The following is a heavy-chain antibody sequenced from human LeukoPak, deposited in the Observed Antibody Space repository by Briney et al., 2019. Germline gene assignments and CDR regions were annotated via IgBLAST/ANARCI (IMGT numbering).Heavy chain of an antibody. Sequence: GGSLRLSCAASGFTFSDYYMSWIRQAPGKGLEWVSYISSSGSTKNYADSVKGRFTISRDNAKNSLYLQMNSLRAEDTAVYYCARGRVAVSTPYYMDVWGKGTTVTVSS. CDR3: ARGRVAVSTPYYMDV. V-gene: IGHV3-11*01. D-gene: IGHD6-19*01. J-gene: IGHJ6*03. CDR2: ISSSGSTK. CDR1: GFTFSDYY.